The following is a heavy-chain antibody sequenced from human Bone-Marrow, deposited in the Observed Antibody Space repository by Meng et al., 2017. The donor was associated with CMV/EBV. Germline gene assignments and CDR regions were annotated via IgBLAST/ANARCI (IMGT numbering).Heavy chain of an antibody. V-gene: IGHV4-30-4*08. CDR3: VRDPELLVPAAATYYYYYGMDV. CDR2: IYYSGST. CDR1: GGSISSGDYY. J-gene: IGHJ6*02. Sequence: SETLSLTCTVSGGSISSGDYYWSWIRQPPGKGLEWIGYIYYSGSTYYNPSLKSRVTISVDTSKNQFSLKLTSVTAADTAVYYCVRDPELLVPAAATYYYYYGMDVWGQGTTVTVSS. D-gene: IGHD2-2*01.